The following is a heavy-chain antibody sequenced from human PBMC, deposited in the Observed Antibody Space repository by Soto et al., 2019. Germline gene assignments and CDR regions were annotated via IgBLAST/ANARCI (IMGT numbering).Heavy chain of an antibody. CDR1: GYTFTSYY. D-gene: IGHD5-18*01. Sequence: QVQLVQSGAEVKKPGASVKVSCKASGYTFTSYYMHWVRQAPGQGLEWMGIINPSGGSTSYAQKFQGRVTMTRDTSTSTVYMELSSLRSEDTAVYYCARVDTAMLGNYYYYGMDVWGQGTTGTVSS. CDR2: INPSGGST. CDR3: ARVDTAMLGNYYYYGMDV. J-gene: IGHJ6*02. V-gene: IGHV1-46*01.